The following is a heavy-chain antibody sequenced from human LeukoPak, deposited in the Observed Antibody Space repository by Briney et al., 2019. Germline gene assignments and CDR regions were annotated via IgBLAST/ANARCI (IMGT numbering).Heavy chain of an antibody. J-gene: IGHJ4*02. D-gene: IGHD6-19*01. CDR1: GFTFSSHG. Sequence: GRSLRLSCAASGFTFSSHGMHWVRQAPGKGLEWVAVIWYDGSNKYYADSVKGRFTISRDNSKNTLYLQMNSLRAEDTAVYYCARDGTGSNSGWYIHWGQGALVTVSS. CDR2: IWYDGSNK. V-gene: IGHV3-33*01. CDR3: ARDGTGSNSGWYIH.